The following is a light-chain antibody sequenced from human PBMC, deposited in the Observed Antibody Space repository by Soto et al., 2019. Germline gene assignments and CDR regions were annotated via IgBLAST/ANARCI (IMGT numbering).Light chain of an antibody. Sequence: IQMTQSPSSLSASLGDRVAITCQASQDISNYLNWYQQKLGKPPKLLIYDASNLETGVPSRFSGSGSGTDFTFTISSLQPEDIATYYCQQYSHLITFGQGTRLEIK. CDR3: QQYSHLIT. CDR2: DAS. V-gene: IGKV1-33*01. J-gene: IGKJ5*01. CDR1: QDISNY.